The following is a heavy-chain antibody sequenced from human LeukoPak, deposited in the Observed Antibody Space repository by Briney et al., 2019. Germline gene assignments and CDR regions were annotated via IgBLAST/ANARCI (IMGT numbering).Heavy chain of an antibody. CDR3: ARVSRVGAPMQLAYGR. J-gene: IGHJ4*02. Sequence: GASVKVSCKASGYTFTGYYMHWVRQAPGQGLEWMGWINPNSGGTNYAQKFQGRVTMTRDTSISTAYMELSRLRSDDTAVYYCARVSRVGAPMQLAYGRWGQGTLVTVSS. V-gene: IGHV1-2*02. CDR2: INPNSGGT. D-gene: IGHD1-26*01. CDR1: GYTFTGYY.